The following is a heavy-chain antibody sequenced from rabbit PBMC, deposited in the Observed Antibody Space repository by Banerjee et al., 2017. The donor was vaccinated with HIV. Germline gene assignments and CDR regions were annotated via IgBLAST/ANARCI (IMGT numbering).Heavy chain of an antibody. CDR2: IYIGGGST. CDR1: GFSFSSSYW. Sequence: QEQLEESGGDLVKPEGSLTLTCTASGFSFSSSYWICWVRQAPGKGLEWIGYIYIGGGSTYYASWAKGRFTISKTSSTTVTLQMTSLTAADTATYFCATSTYSSDWGLNLWGQGTLVTVS. J-gene: IGHJ4*01. V-gene: IGHV1S45*01. CDR3: ATSTYSSDWGLNL. D-gene: IGHD4-1*01.